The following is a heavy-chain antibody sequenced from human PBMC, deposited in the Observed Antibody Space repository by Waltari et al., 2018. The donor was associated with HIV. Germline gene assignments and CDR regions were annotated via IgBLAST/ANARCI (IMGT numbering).Heavy chain of an antibody. V-gene: IGHV1-69*01. CDR2: IIPIVATA. D-gene: IGHD6-6*01. CDR3: ARLSEIYSSSSGAFDY. Sequence: QVQLVQSGAEVKKPGSSVKVSCKASGGTFSSYAITWVRQAPGQGFGWMGGIIPIVATANYAPNFPGRVTITADESTSTAYMELSSLRSEDTAVYYCARLSEIYSSSSGAFDYWGQGTLVTVSS. CDR1: GGTFSSYA. J-gene: IGHJ4*02.